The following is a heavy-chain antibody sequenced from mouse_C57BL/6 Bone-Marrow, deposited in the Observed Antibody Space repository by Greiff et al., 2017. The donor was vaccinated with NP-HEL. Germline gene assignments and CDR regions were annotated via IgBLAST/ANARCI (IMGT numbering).Heavy chain of an antibody. D-gene: IGHD4-1*01. CDR3: ASNWDWYFDV. Sequence: QVQLKESGPELVKPGASVKLSCKASGYTFTSYDINWVKQRPGQGLEWIGWIYPRDGSTKYNEKFKGKATLTVDTSSSTAYMELHSLTSEDSAVYFCASNWDWYFDVWGTGTTVTVSS. J-gene: IGHJ1*03. CDR1: GYTFTSYD. CDR2: IYPRDGST. V-gene: IGHV1-85*01.